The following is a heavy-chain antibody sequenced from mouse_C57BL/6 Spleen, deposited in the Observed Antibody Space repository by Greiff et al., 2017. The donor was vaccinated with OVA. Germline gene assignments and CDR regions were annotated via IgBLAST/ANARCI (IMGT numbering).Heavy chain of an antibody. J-gene: IGHJ3*01. CDR3: TKVLRYPAWFAY. CDR1: GFNIKDDY. Sequence: VQLQQSGAELVRPGASVKLSCTASGFNIKDDYMHWVKQRPEQGLEWIGWIDPENGDTEYASKFQGKATITADTSSNTAYLQLSSLTSEDTAVYYCTKVLRYPAWFAYWGKGTLVTVSA. D-gene: IGHD1-1*01. V-gene: IGHV14-4*01. CDR2: IDPENGDT.